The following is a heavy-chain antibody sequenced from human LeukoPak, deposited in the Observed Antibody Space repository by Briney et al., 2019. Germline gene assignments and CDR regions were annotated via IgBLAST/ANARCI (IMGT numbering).Heavy chain of an antibody. CDR1: GGSISSSTYY. CDR3: ARQAISGYDPPPFDS. J-gene: IGHJ4*02. D-gene: IGHD5-12*01. CDR2: LYYSGST. V-gene: IGHV4-39*01. Sequence: SETLSLTCTVSGGSISSSTYYWGWIRQPPGKGLEWIGNLYYSGSTYYNPSLKSRVTVSVDTSKNQFSLKLSSVTAADTAVYYCARQAISGYDPPPFDSWGQGTLVTVSS.